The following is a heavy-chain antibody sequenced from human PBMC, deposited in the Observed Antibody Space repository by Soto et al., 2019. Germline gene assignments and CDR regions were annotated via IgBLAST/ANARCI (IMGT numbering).Heavy chain of an antibody. CDR3: AILAFLAVAGLISDY. CDR2: ISSSSSYI. CDR1: GFTFSSYS. J-gene: IGHJ4*02. Sequence: GGSLRLSCAASGFTFSSYSMNWVRQAPGKGLEWVSSISSSSSYIYYADSVKGRFTISRDNAKNSLYLQMNSLRDEDTAVYYCAILAFLAVAGLISDYWGQGTLVTVSS. V-gene: IGHV3-21*01. D-gene: IGHD6-19*01.